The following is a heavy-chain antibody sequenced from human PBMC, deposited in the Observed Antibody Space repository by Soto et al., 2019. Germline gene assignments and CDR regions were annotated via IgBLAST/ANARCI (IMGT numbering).Heavy chain of an antibody. J-gene: IGHJ2*01. CDR2: ISAYNGNT. Sequence: QVQLVQSGAEVKKPGASVKVSCKASGYTFTSYGISWVRQAPGQGLEWMGWISAYNGNTNYAQKLQGRVTMTTDTSTSTAYMELRSLRSDDTAVYYCARALYDYGDYVGWYFDLWGRGTLVTVSS. CDR3: ARALYDYGDYVGWYFDL. CDR1: GYTFTSYG. V-gene: IGHV1-18*01. D-gene: IGHD4-17*01.